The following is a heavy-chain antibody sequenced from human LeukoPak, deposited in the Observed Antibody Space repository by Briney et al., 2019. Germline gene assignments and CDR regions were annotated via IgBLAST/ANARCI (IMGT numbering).Heavy chain of an antibody. V-gene: IGHV3-53*01. Sequence: GGSLRLSCAASGFTVSSNYMSWVRQAPGKGLEWVSVIYSGGSTYYADSVKGRFIISRDNSKNTLYLQMNSLRAEDTAVYYCARDRYSSGWLDYWGQGTLVTVSS. CDR1: GFTVSSNY. J-gene: IGHJ4*02. D-gene: IGHD6-19*01. CDR2: IYSGGST. CDR3: ARDRYSSGWLDY.